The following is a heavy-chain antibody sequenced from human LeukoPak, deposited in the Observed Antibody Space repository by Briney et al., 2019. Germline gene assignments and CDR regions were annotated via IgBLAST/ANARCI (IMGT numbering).Heavy chain of an antibody. CDR1: GFSFRSYG. CDR2: IWHDGSRQ. J-gene: IGHJ4*02. CDR3: VKDGYCSGGSCYWPYFDS. V-gene: IGHV3-33*06. D-gene: IGHD2-15*01. Sequence: GGSLRLSCAASGFSFRSYGMNLVRQAPGKGLEWVAIIWHDGSRQEYADSVKGRFIVSRDNSRDTLDLQMSSLTAEDTAVYYCVKDGYCSGGSCYWPYFDSWGQGALVTVSS.